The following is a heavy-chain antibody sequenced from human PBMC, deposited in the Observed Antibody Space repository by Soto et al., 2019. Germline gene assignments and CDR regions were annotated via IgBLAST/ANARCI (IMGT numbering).Heavy chain of an antibody. D-gene: IGHD6-13*01. V-gene: IGHV3-21*01. J-gene: IGHJ6*03. CDR2: ISSSSSYI. CDR1: GFTFSSYS. Sequence: GGSLRLSCAASGFTFSSYSMNWVRQAPGKGLEWVSSISSSSSYIYYADSVKGRFTISRDNAKNSLYLQMNSLRAEDTAVYYCARDVNPPGVYYYYYYYMDVWGKGTTVTVSS. CDR3: ARDVNPPGVYYYYYYYMDV.